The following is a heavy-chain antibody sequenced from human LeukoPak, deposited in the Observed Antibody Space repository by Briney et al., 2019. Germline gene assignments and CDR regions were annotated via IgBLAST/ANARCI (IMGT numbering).Heavy chain of an antibody. D-gene: IGHD2-2*02. CDR3: ARDLCVVPAAIRDRDWFDP. Sequence: SVKVSCKASGGTFSSYAISWVRQAPGQGLEWMGGIIPIFGTANYAQKFQGRVTITADESTSTAYMELSSLRSEDTAVYYCARDLCVVPAAIRDRDWFDPWGQGTLVTVSS. CDR1: GGTFSSYA. J-gene: IGHJ5*02. CDR2: IIPIFGTA. V-gene: IGHV1-69*13.